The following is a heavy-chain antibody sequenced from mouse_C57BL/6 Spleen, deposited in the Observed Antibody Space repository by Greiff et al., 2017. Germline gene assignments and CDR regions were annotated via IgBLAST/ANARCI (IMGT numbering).Heavy chain of an antibody. D-gene: IGHD1-1*01. CDR1: GFTFSSYA. J-gene: IGHJ4*01. V-gene: IGHV5-4*01. CDR2: ISDGGSYT. CDR3: ARGLRKGAMDY. Sequence: EVQLVESGGGLVKPGGSLKLSCAASGFTFSSYAMSWVRQTPEKRLEWVATISDGGSYTYYPDNVKGRFTISRDNAKNNLYLQMSHLKSEDTAMYYCARGLRKGAMDYWGQGTSVTVSS.